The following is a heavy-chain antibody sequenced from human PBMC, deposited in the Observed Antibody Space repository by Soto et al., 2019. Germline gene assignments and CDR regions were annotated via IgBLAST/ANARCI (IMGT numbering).Heavy chain of an antibody. CDR3: ARDERGTGAFDY. CDR1: GFTVSSNY. J-gene: IGHJ4*02. V-gene: IGHV3-66*01. Sequence: EVQLVESGGGLVQPGGSLRLSCAASGFTVSSNYMSWVRQAPGKGLEWVSVIYSGGSTYYADSVMGRFTISRDNYKNTLYLQKNSLRAEDTAVYYCARDERGTGAFDYWGQGTLVTVSS. CDR2: IYSGGST. D-gene: IGHD3-10*01.